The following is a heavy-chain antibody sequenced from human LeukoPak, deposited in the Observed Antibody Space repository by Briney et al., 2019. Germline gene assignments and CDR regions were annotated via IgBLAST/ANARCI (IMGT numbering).Heavy chain of an antibody. V-gene: IGHV3-30*18. Sequence: GGSLRLSCAASGFTFSSYGMHWVRQAPGKGLEWVAVISYDGSNKYYADSVKGRFTISRDNSKNTLYLQMNSLRAEGTAVYYCAKAQRVRGVTIDYWGQGTLVTVSS. CDR3: AKAQRVRGVTIDY. J-gene: IGHJ4*02. D-gene: IGHD3-10*01. CDR2: ISYDGSNK. CDR1: GFTFSSYG.